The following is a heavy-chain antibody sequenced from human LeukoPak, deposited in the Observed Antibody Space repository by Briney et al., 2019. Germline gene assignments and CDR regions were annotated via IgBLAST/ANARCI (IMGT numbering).Heavy chain of an antibody. Sequence: SETLPLTCTVSGGSISSYYWSWIRQPPGKGLEWIGYIYYSGSTNYNPSLKSRVTISVDTSKNQFSLKLSSVTAADTAVYYCARGDTAMASLYYYYGMDVWGQGTTVTVSS. CDR2: IYYSGST. CDR3: ARGDTAMASLYYYYGMDV. CDR1: GGSISSYY. V-gene: IGHV4-59*01. D-gene: IGHD5-18*01. J-gene: IGHJ6*02.